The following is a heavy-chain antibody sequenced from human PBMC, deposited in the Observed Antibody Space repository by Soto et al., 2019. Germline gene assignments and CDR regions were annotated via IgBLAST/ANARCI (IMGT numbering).Heavy chain of an antibody. J-gene: IGHJ4*02. Sequence: QVQLAESGGGLVKPGGSLRLSCAASGFTFSDYYMSWIRQAPGKGLEWVSYISSSSSYTNYADSVKGRFTISRDNAKNSLYLQMNSLRDEDTAVYYCARQGYDWVGYFDYWGQGTLVTVSS. CDR1: GFTFSDYY. CDR2: ISSSSSYT. D-gene: IGHD5-12*01. CDR3: ARQGYDWVGYFDY. V-gene: IGHV3-11*06.